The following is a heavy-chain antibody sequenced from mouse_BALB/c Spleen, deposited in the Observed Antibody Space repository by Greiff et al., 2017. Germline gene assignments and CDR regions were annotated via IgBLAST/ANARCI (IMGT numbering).Heavy chain of an antibody. Sequence: QVQLQQSGAELVRPGTSVKISCKASGYTFTNYWLGWVKQRPGHGLEWIGDIYPGGGYTNYNEKFKGKATLTADTSSSTAYMQLSSLTSEDSAVYFCARWGTTVVAPVLDYWGQGTTLTVSS. CDR3: ARWGTTVVAPVLDY. CDR1: GYTFTNYW. D-gene: IGHD1-1*01. V-gene: IGHV1-63*02. CDR2: IYPGGGYT. J-gene: IGHJ2*01.